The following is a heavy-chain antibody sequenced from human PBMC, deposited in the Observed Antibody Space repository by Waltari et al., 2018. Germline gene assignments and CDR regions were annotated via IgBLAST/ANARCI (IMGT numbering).Heavy chain of an antibody. V-gene: IGHV4-59*11. D-gene: IGHD6-19*01. CDR3: ARAGQWLGFKWYFDL. J-gene: IGHJ2*01. CDR2: IYYSGST. CDR1: GGSISSHY. Sequence: QVQLQESRPGLVKPSETMSLTCTISGGSISSHYWSWIRQPPGKGLECIGYIYYSGSTNYNRSLKSRVTISVDTSKDQFSLKLSSVTAADTAVYYCARAGQWLGFKWYFDLWGRGTLVTVSS.